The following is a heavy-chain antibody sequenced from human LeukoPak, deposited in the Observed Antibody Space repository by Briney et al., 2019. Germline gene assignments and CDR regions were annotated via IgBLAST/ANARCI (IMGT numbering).Heavy chain of an antibody. CDR1: GGSISSGGYY. CDR3: ARARGAVAEYYFDY. J-gene: IGHJ4*02. V-gene: IGHV4-31*03. D-gene: IGHD6-19*01. CDR2: IYYSGST. Sequence: PSETLSLTCTVSGGSISSGGYYWSWIRQHPGKGLVWIGYIYYSGSTYYNPSRKSRVTISVDTSKNQFSLKLSSVTAADTAVYYCARARGAVAEYYFDYWGQGTLVTVSS.